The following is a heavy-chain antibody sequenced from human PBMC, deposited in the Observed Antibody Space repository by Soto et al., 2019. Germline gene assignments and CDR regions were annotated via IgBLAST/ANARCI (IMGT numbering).Heavy chain of an antibody. CDR3: AKPPDYNWNDY. J-gene: IGHJ4*02. Sequence: SLRLSCAASGFIFSVYGMHWVRQAPGKGLEWISAVSGSGGSTYYADSVKGRFTISRDNSKDTLYLQMNNLRAEDTAVYYCAKPPDYNWNDYWGQGTLVTVSS. CDR1: GFIFSVYG. V-gene: IGHV3-23*01. D-gene: IGHD1-20*01. CDR2: VSGSGGST.